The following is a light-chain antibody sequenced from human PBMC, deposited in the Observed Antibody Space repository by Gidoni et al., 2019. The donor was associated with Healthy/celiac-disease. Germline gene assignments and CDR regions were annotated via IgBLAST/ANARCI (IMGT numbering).Light chain of an antibody. Sequence: VMTQSPATLSVSPGERATLHLRSSQSVSSNLAWYQQQPGPAPRLRIYGASPRATCIPARFSGSGSGTDFTLSISSLQSEDFAVYYCQQYNNWPPLTFGGGTKVEIK. CDR1: QSVSSN. CDR3: QQYNNWPPLT. J-gene: IGKJ4*01. V-gene: IGKV3-15*01. CDR2: GAS.